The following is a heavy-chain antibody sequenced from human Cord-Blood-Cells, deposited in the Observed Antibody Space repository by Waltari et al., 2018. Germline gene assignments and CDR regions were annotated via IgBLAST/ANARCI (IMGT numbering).Heavy chain of an antibody. V-gene: IGHV3-30*04. CDR3: ARDLNYDY. J-gene: IGHJ4*02. CDR1: GFPFCSYA. Sequence: QVQLVESGGGVVQPGRSLRLSCAASGFPFCSYARHWVRQAPGKGLEWVAVISYDGSNKYYADSVKGRFTISRDNSKNTLYLQMNSLRAEDTAVYYCARDLNYDYWGQGTLVTVSS. CDR2: ISYDGSNK. D-gene: IGHD1-7*01.